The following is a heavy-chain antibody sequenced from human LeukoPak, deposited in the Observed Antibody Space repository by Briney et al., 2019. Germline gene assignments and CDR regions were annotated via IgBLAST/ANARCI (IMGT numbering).Heavy chain of an antibody. J-gene: IGHJ3*02. CDR3: ARESAAPSGEAFDI. D-gene: IGHD3-10*01. CDR1: GYTFTGYY. Sequence: ASVKVSCKASGYTFTGYYMHWVRQAPGQGLEWMGWINPNSGGTNYAQKFQGWVTMTRDTSISTAYMELSRLRSDDTAVYYCARESAAPSGEAFDIWGQGTMVTVSS. V-gene: IGHV1-2*04. CDR2: INPNSGGT.